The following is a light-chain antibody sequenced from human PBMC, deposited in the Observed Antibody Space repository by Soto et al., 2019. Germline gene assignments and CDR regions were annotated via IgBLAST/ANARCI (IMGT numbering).Light chain of an antibody. CDR1: SGSDSTSYY. V-gene: IGLV8-61*01. Sequence: QAVVTQEPSFSVSPGRTVTLTCGLSSGSDSTSYYPSWYQQTPGQAPRTLIYSTNTRSSGVPDRFSGSILGNKAALTITGAQADDEADYYCALYMGSGIWVFGGGTKLTVL. CDR2: STN. J-gene: IGLJ3*02. CDR3: ALYMGSGIWV.